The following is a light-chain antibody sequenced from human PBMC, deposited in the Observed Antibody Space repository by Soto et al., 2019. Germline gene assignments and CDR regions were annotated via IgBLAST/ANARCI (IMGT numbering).Light chain of an antibody. V-gene: IGKV1-5*01. J-gene: IGKJ2*01. CDR3: HQYKSFSPYT. Sequence: DIQMTQSPSTLSAFVGDRVTITCRASKNVGTWLAWYQQKPGKAPKLLIFDASTLDRGVPSRFSGSGSGTHFTLTISSLQPDDFATYFCHQYKSFSPYTFGQGTKLDLK. CDR1: KNVGTW. CDR2: DAS.